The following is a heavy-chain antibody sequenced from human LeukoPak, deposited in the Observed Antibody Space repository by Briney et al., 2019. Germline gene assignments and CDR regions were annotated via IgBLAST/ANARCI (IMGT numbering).Heavy chain of an antibody. V-gene: IGHV3-53*01. J-gene: IGHJ4*02. Sequence: GGSLRLSCAASGLTVSSNYMSWVRQAPGKGLEWVSVLYSGGSTYYADSVKGRFTISRDNSKDTLYLQMNSLRAEDTAVYYCARFLYYYDSSGPLDYWGQGTLVTVSS. CDR1: GLTVSSNY. CDR3: ARFLYYYDSSGPLDY. CDR2: LYSGGST. D-gene: IGHD3-22*01.